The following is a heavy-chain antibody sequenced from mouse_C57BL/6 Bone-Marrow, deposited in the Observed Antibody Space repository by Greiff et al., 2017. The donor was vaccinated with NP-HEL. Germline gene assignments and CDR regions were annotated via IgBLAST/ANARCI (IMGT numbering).Heavy chain of an antibody. J-gene: IGHJ2*01. V-gene: IGHV1-18*01. CDR2: FNPTNGVT. CDR3: ARIRDYPYYFDY. D-gene: IGHD5-5*01. Sequence: EVQLQQSGPELVKPGASVKIPCKASGYPFPTSNMHWVKQSHGKGLGWIGDFNPTNGVTIYNQKFKGKATLTVDKSSSTAYMELRSLTSEDTAVFYCARIRDYPYYFDYWGQGTTLTVSS. CDR1: GYPFPTSN.